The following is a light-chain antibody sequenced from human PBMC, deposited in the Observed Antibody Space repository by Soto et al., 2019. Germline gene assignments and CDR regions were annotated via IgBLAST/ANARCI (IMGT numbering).Light chain of an antibody. J-gene: IGLJ2*01. CDR3: GTWDSSLSAVV. CDR2: DNN. CDR1: RSNIGNNY. Sequence: QSVLTQPPSVFAAPGQKVTISCSGSRSNIGNNYVSWYQQLPGTAPKLLIYDNNKRPSGIPDRFSGSKSGTSATLGITGLQTGDEADYHCGTWDSSLSAVVFGGGTKLTVL. V-gene: IGLV1-51*01.